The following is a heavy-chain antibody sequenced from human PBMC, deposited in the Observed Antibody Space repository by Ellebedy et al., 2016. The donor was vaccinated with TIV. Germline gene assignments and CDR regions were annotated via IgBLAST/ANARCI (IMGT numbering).Heavy chain of an antibody. Sequence: ASVKVSXXASGYTFTSYYMHWVRQAPGQGLEWMGIINPSGGSTSYAQKFQGRVTMTRDTSTSTVYMELSSLRSEDTAVYYCARAAAAVYYYYGMDVWGQGTTVTVSS. J-gene: IGHJ6*02. CDR2: INPSGGST. V-gene: IGHV1-46*01. CDR3: ARAAAAVYYYYGMDV. D-gene: IGHD6-13*01. CDR1: GYTFTSYY.